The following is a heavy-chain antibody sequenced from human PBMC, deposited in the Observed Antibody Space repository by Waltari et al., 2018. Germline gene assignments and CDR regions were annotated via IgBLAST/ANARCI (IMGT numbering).Heavy chain of an antibody. Sequence: QVQLQQWGAGLLKPSETLSLTCAVYGGSFSGYYWSWIRQPPGKGLEWIGYIYHSGSTYYNPSLKSRVTISVDRSKNQFSLKLSSVTAADTAVYYCSRGGYLDYWGQGTLVTVSS. V-gene: IGHV4-34*03. CDR1: GGSFSGYY. CDR2: IYHSGST. J-gene: IGHJ4*02. D-gene: IGHD2-15*01. CDR3: SRGGYLDY.